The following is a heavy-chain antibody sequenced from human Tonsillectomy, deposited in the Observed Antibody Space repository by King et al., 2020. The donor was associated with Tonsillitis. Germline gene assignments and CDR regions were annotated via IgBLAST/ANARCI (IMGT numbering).Heavy chain of an antibody. J-gene: IGHJ5*02. CDR3: ARDPGMPTNNWFDP. CDR1: GYSFTSYA. D-gene: IGHD5-24*01. Sequence: VPLVESGAEVKKPGASVRVSCKASGYSFTSYAIVWVRQAPGQGLEWMGWISGYNEKTNYAQNLQGRVTMTTDASTSTAYMELRSLRSDDTAVYYCARDPGMPTNNWFDPWGQGTLVTVSS. CDR2: ISGYNEKT. V-gene: IGHV1-18*01.